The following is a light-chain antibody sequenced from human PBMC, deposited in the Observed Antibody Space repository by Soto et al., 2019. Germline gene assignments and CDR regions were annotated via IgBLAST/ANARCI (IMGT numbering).Light chain of an antibody. V-gene: IGLV2-14*03. CDR3: SSCTSSNTYVV. J-gene: IGLJ2*01. Sequence: QYVLTQPASVSGSPGQSITISCTGTSSDIGGYDYVSWYQHHPGKAPKLMIYDVNNRPSGVSNRFSGSKSGNTASLTISGLQAEDEADYYCSSCTSSNTYVVFGGGTKLTVL. CDR1: SSDIGGYDY. CDR2: DVN.